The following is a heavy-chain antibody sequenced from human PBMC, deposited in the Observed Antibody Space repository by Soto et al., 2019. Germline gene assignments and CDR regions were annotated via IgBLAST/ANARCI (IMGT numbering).Heavy chain of an antibody. V-gene: IGHV2-5*02. Sequence: SGPTLVNPTQTLTLTCTFSGFSLTTSGVGVGWVRQPPGKALEWLALIYWDDDKRYSPSLKNRLSITKDTSKNQVVLTMAIMDPVDTATSYCAHTALGSTAWYGRSRFDYWGQGTLVTVSS. D-gene: IGHD6-19*01. J-gene: IGHJ4*02. CDR2: IYWDDDK. CDR3: AHTALGSTAWYGRSRFDY. CDR1: GFSLTTSGVG.